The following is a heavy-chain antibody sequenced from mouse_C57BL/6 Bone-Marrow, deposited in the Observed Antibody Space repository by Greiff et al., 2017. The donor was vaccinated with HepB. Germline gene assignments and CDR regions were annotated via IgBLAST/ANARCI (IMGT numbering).Heavy chain of an antibody. CDR3: AIMESYCGSSYRFDY. D-gene: IGHD1-1*01. CDR2: IHPSDSDT. CDR1: GYTFTSYW. J-gene: IGHJ2*01. V-gene: IGHV1-74*01. Sequence: VQLQQPGAELVKPGASVKVSCKASGYTFTSYWMHWVKQRPGQGLEWIGRIHPSDSDTNYNQKFKGKATLTVDKSSSTAYMQLSSLTSEKSAVYYLAIMESYCGSSYRFDYWGQGTTLTVSS.